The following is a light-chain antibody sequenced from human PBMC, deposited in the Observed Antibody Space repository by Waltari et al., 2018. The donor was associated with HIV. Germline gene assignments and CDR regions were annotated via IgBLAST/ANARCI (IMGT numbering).Light chain of an antibody. CDR2: DVN. V-gene: IGLV2-14*03. CDR1: GADIRTFDY. CDR3: SAYTFSNIPL. Sequence: QSALSQHASVSGSPGQSIPTPCFGTGADIRTFDYVSRYQQYAGKVPRLLIYDVNVRSSGVSNRFSGSKSGDTASLTSSGLQTEDEADYYCSAYTFSNIPLIGGGTKLPVL. J-gene: IGLJ2*01.